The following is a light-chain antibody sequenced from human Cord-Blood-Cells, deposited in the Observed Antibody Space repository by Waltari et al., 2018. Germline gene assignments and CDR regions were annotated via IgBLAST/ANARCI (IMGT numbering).Light chain of an antibody. CDR3: SSYTSSSTWV. CDR2: DVS. J-gene: IGLJ3*02. V-gene: IGLV2-14*03. CDR1: RSDGGGYNY. Sequence: SALTQPAAVSGSPGQAIPIPCPGTRSDGGGYNYVPWYQQHPGKAPKLLIYDVSTRPSGVSNRFSGSKAGNTASLTISGLQAEDEADYYCSSYTSSSTWVFGGGTKLTVL.